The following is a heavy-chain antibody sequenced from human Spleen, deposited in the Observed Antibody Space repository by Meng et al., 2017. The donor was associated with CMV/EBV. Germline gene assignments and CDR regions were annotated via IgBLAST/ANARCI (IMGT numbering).Heavy chain of an antibody. CDR3: ARSSSNGMDV. D-gene: IGHD2-2*01. CDR1: GGSINSGGYY. Sequence: LRLTCTVSGGSINSGGYYWTWIRQHPGKGLEWIGYIYYSGSTYYNPSLKSRVTISLDTSKNQFSLKLSSMTDADTAVYYCARSSSNGMDVWVQGTTVTVSS. V-gene: IGHV4-31*03. CDR2: IYYSGST. J-gene: IGHJ6*02.